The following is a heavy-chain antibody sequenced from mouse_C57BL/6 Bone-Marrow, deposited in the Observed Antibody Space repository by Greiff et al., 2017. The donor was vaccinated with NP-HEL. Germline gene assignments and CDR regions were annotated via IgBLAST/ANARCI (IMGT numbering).Heavy chain of an antibody. D-gene: IGHD1-1*01. Sequence: VQLQQPGAELVRPGSSVKLSCKASGYTFTSYWMDWVKQRPGQGLEWIGNIYPSDSEPNYNQKFKDKATLTVDKSSSTAYMQLSSLTSEDSAVYYCAREGGSSYDYFDYWGQGTTLTVSS. V-gene: IGHV1-61*01. J-gene: IGHJ2*01. CDR3: AREGGSSYDYFDY. CDR2: IYPSDSEP. CDR1: GYTFTSYW.